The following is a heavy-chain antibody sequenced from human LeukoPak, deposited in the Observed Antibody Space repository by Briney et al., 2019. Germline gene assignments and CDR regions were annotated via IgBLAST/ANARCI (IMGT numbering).Heavy chain of an antibody. D-gene: IGHD6-13*01. J-gene: IGHJ6*02. Sequence: GGSLRLSCAASGFTFSSYIMNWVRQAPGKGLEWVSSISSSSYIYYADSVKGRFTISRDNAKNSLYLQMNSLRAEDTAVYYCARVPSSSWSDYYYYGMDVWGQGTTVTVSS. CDR1: GFTFSSYI. V-gene: IGHV3-21*01. CDR2: ISSSSYI. CDR3: ARVPSSSWSDYYYYGMDV.